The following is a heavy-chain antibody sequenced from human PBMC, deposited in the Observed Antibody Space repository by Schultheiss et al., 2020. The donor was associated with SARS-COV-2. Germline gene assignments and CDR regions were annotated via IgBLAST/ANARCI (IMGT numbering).Heavy chain of an antibody. CDR1: GYTFTSYD. CDR3: ARDGYSGYGNAFDI. J-gene: IGHJ3*02. Sequence: ASVKVSCKASGYTFTSYDINWVRQATGQGLEWMGWMNPNSGNTGYAQKFQGRVTMTRNTSISTAYMELSSLRSEDTAVYYCARDGYSGYGNAFDIWGQGTMVTVSS. D-gene: IGHD5-12*01. CDR2: MNPNSGNT. V-gene: IGHV1-8*01.